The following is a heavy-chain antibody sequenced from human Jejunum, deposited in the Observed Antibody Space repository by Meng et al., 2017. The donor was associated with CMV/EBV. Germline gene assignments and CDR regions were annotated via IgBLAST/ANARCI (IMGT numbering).Heavy chain of an antibody. Sequence: SGFTFSSHAMCWFRQAPGKGLEWVSGFSRNAEDTYYADSVRGRFTMSRDISKNTLYLQMNSLRAEDTAVYYCAKGSRDGFNCLFDYWGQGALVTVSS. CDR2: FSRNAEDT. J-gene: IGHJ4*02. V-gene: IGHV3-23*01. CDR3: AKGSRDGFNCLFDY. D-gene: IGHD5-24*01. CDR1: GFTFSSHA.